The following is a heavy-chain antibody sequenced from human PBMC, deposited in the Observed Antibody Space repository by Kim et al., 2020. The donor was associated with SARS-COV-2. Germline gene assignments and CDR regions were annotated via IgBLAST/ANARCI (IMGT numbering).Heavy chain of an antibody. D-gene: IGHD4-17*01. CDR2: IYHRGST. V-gene: IGHV4-38-2*02. Sequence: SETLSLTCTVSGSSISSGYYWGWIRQPPGKGLEWIGSIYHRGSTYYNPSLKSRVTISVDTSKNQFSLKLSSVTAADTAVYYCALTTVTTLALDLGGNQDFDYWGQGTLVTVSS. CDR1: GSSISSGYY. J-gene: IGHJ4*02. CDR3: ALTTVTTLALDLGGNQDFDY.